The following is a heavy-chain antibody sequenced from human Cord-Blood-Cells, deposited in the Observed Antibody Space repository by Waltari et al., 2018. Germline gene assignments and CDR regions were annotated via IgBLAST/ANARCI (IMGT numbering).Heavy chain of an antibody. J-gene: IGHJ4*02. D-gene: IGHD3-22*01. CDR3: ARERPLIGYDSSGYYYIHDY. Sequence: QVQLQQWGAGLLKPSETLSLTCAVYGGSFSGYYWSWIRQPPGKGLEWIGEINHSGSTNYSPSRKSRVPISVDTSKNQFSLKLSSVTAADTAVYYCARERPLIGYDSSGYYYIHDYWGQGTLVTVSS. CDR2: INHSGST. CDR1: GGSFSGYY. V-gene: IGHV4-34*01.